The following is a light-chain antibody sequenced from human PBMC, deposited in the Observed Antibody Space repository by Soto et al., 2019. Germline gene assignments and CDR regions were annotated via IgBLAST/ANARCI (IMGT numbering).Light chain of an antibody. V-gene: IGKV1-5*01. CDR1: QSISSW. CDR3: QQYNSLIT. CDR2: DAS. J-gene: IGKJ5*01. Sequence: IPLPQSPSSLSASVGDRVTLTCRASQSISSWLAWYQQKPGKAPKLLIYDASSLESGVPSRFSGSGSGTEFTLTISSLQPDDFATYYCQQYNSLITFGQGTRLEN.